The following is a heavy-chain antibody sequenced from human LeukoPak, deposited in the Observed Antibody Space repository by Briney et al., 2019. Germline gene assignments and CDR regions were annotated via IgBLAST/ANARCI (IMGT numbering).Heavy chain of an antibody. CDR1: GGTFSSYA. CDR3: ARAPSTPDIVVVPWFDA. J-gene: IGHJ5*02. Sequence: ASVKVSCKASGGTFSSYAISWVRQAPGQGLEWMGGIIPIFGTANYAQKFQGRVTITADKSTSTAYMELSSLRSEDTAVYYCARAPSTPDIVVVPWFDAWGQGTLVTVSS. CDR2: IIPIFGTA. D-gene: IGHD2-2*01. V-gene: IGHV1-69*06.